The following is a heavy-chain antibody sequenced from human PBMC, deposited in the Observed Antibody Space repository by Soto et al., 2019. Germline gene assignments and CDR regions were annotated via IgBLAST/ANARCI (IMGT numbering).Heavy chain of an antibody. Sequence: QVQLQESGPGLVKPSQTLSLTCTVSGGSISSSDYYWSWIRQPPGKGLEWIGYIYYSGSTYYNPSLKSRVTISVDTSKNQFSLKLSSVTAADTAVYYCARGPLITMVRGGGKAFDIWGQGTMVTVSS. CDR1: GGSISSSDYY. J-gene: IGHJ3*02. CDR2: IYYSGST. D-gene: IGHD3-10*01. CDR3: ARGPLITMVRGGGKAFDI. V-gene: IGHV4-30-4*01.